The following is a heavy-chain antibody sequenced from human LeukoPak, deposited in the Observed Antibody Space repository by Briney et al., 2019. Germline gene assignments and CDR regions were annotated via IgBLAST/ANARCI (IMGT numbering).Heavy chain of an antibody. Sequence: PGGSLRLSCAASGFTFSSYGMHWVRQAPGKGLEWVAFIRYDGSNKYYADSVKGRFTISRDNSKNTLYLQMNSLRAEDTAVYYCAKDPYSSGWYFDYGGQGTLVTVSS. CDR2: IRYDGSNK. V-gene: IGHV3-30*02. J-gene: IGHJ4*02. CDR3: AKDPYSSGWYFDY. D-gene: IGHD6-19*01. CDR1: GFTFSSYG.